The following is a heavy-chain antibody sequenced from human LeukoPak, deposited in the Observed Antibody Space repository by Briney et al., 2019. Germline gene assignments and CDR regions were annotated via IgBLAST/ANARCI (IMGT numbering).Heavy chain of an antibody. Sequence: PSETLSLTCAVYGGSFSGYYWSWIRQPPGKGLEWIGEINHSGSTNYNPSLKSRVTISVDTSKNQFSLKLSSVTAADTAVYYCARVAAYERYYFDYWGQGTLVTVSS. V-gene: IGHV4-34*01. D-gene: IGHD5-12*01. J-gene: IGHJ4*02. CDR2: INHSGST. CDR1: GGSFSGYY. CDR3: ARVAAYERYYFDY.